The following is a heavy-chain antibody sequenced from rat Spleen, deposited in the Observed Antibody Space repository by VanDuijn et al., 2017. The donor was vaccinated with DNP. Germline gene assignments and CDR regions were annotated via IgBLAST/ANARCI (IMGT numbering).Heavy chain of an antibody. Sequence: EVQLVESGGGLVQPGRSLKLSCAASGFTFSNYYMAWVRQAPKKGLEWVAAISPSGSRTYYPDSVKGRFTISRDDAKSGLYLKMNSRKSEDTATYYCARGSSSIYWYFDFWGPGTMVTVSS. CDR3: ARGSSSIYWYFDF. J-gene: IGHJ1*01. CDR2: ISPSGSRT. CDR1: GFTFSNYY. V-gene: IGHV5-25*01. D-gene: IGHD1-2*01.